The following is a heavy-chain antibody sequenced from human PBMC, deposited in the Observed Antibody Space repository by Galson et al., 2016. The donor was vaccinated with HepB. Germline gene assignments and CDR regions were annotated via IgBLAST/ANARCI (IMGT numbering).Heavy chain of an antibody. CDR1: GFTFGDFA. CDR2: ISWNSGRL. V-gene: IGHV3-9*01. CDR3: AKDYSGSYPTYYFDY. D-gene: IGHD1-26*01. J-gene: IGHJ4*02. Sequence: SLRLSCAASGFTFGDFAIHWVRQAPGKGLEWVPGISWNSGRLTYTDSVKGRFTISRDNAKNTLYLQMNSLRAEDTAVYFCAKDYSGSYPTYYFDYWGQGTLVTVSS.